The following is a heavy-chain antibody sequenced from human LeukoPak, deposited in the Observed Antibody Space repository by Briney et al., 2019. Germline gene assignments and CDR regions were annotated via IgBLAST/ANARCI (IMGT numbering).Heavy chain of an antibody. J-gene: IGHJ5*02. V-gene: IGHV3-43*02. CDR3: TKDHYDIWSGHKWFDP. D-gene: IGHD3-3*01. CDR1: GFTFDDYA. CDR2: ISGDGGNT. Sequence: GGSLRLSCAASGFTFDDYAMHWVRQAPGKGLEWVYLISGDGGNTYYADSVKGRFTISRDNSKNSLYLKMNSLRTDDLAMHSSTKDHYDIWSGHKWFDPWGQGTLVTVSS.